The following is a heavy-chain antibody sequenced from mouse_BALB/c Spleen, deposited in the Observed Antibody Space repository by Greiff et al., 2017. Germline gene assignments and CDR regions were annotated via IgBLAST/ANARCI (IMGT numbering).Heavy chain of an antibody. CDR2: ISSGGST. J-gene: IGHJ3*01. CDR1: GFTFSSYA. D-gene: IGHD2-3*01. Sequence: EVHLVESGGGLVKPGGSLKLSCAASGFTFSSYAMSWVRQTPEKRLEWVASISSGGSTYYPDSVKGRFTISRDNARNILYLQMSSLRSEDTAMYYCARGGYDGSPFAYWGQGTLVTVSA. V-gene: IGHV5-6-5*01. CDR3: ARGGYDGSPFAY.